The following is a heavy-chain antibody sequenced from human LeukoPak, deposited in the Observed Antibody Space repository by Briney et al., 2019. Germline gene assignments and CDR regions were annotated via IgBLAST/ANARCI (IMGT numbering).Heavy chain of an antibody. D-gene: IGHD2-2*01. V-gene: IGHV3-23*01. J-gene: IGHJ4*02. CDR1: GFTFSSYA. CDR2: ISGSGGST. Sequence: GGSLRLSCAASGFTFSSYAMSWVRQAPGKGLEWVSAISGSGGSTYYADSVKGRFTISRDNAKNSLYLQMNGLRAEDTAMYYCTRSFCSSGSCYYGGWSGDHWGQGTLVTVS. CDR3: TRSFCSSGSCYYGGWSGDH.